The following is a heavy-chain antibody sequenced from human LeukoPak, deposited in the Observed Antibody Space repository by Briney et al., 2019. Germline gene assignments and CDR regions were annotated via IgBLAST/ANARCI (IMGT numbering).Heavy chain of an antibody. Sequence: GASVKVSCKASGGTFSSYAISWVRQAPGQGLEWMGRIIPILGIANYAQKFQGRVTITADKSTSTAYMELSSLRSEDTAVYYRARGRVVPAATPDFDYWGQGTLVTVSS. J-gene: IGHJ4*02. V-gene: IGHV1-69*04. CDR1: GGTFSSYA. CDR2: IIPILGIA. CDR3: ARGRVVPAATPDFDY. D-gene: IGHD2-2*01.